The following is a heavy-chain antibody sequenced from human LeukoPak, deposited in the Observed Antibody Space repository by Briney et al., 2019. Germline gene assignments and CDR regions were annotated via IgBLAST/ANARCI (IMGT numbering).Heavy chain of an antibody. J-gene: IGHJ3*02. CDR2: ISSSGSYI. CDR3: AREPQGGGSAAFGI. CDR1: GFPFNYYG. V-gene: IGHV3-21*01. D-gene: IGHD1-26*01. Sequence: GGSLRLSYAASGFPFNYYGMNWVRQAPGKGLEWVSSISSSGSYIYYADSVKGRFTISRDNAKNSLYLQMNSLRAEDTAVYYCAREPQGGGSAAFGIWGQGTMVTVSS.